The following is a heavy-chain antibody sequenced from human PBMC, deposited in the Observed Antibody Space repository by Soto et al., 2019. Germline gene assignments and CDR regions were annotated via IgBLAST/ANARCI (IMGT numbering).Heavy chain of an antibody. J-gene: IGHJ4*02. Sequence: QVQLVQSGAKVKKPGSSVKVSCKASGGTFNSDPISWVRQAPGQGLEWMGRIIPILDITDYAQRFQGRVTITADKSTSTAYTELSSLSSDDTAVYYCARPTSTATTSGYYFDYWGQGTLVTVSS. CDR2: IIPILDIT. D-gene: IGHD1-7*01. CDR3: ARPTSTATTSGYYFDY. V-gene: IGHV1-69*02. CDR1: GGTFNSDP.